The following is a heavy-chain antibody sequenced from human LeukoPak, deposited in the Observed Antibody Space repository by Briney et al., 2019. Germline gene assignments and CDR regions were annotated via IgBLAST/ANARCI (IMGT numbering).Heavy chain of an antibody. CDR3: ARDLSVVGATVS. CDR2: IYYSGST. V-gene: IGHV4-61*08. D-gene: IGHD1-26*01. CDR1: GGSISSGGYY. J-gene: IGHJ4*02. Sequence: SQTLSLTCTVSGGSISSGGYYWSWIRQPPGKGLEWIGYIYYSGSTNYNPSLKSRVTISVDTSKNQFSLKLSSVTAADTAVYYCARDLSVVGATVSWGQGTLVTVSS.